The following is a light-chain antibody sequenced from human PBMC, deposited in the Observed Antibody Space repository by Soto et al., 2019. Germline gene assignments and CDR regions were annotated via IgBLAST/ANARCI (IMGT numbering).Light chain of an antibody. CDR2: DVS. V-gene: IGLV2-14*01. J-gene: IGLJ1*01. CDR3: SSYTSSSTYV. CDR1: SSYVGGYNY. Sequence: QSALTQPASVSGSPGQSITIACTGTSSYVGGYNYVSWYQQYPGKAPRLVISDVSNRPSGVSNRFSGSKSGNSASLTISGLQAEDEADYYCSSYTSSSTYVFGTGTKVTVL.